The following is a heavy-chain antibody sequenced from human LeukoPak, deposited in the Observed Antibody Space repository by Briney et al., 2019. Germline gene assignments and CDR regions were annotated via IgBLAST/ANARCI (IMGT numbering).Heavy chain of an antibody. CDR3: AIARARYCSSTSCYPFDP. Sequence: PGGSLRLSCAASGFTLSSYAMHWVRQAPGKGLEYVSAISSNGGSTYYANSVKGRFTISRDNSKNTLYLQMGSLRAEDMAVYYCAIARARYCSSTSCYPFDPWGQGTLVSVSS. V-gene: IGHV3-64*01. CDR2: ISSNGGST. D-gene: IGHD2-2*01. CDR1: GFTLSSYA. J-gene: IGHJ5*02.